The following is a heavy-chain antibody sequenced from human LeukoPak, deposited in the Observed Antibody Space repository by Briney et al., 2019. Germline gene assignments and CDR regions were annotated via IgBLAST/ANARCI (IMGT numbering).Heavy chain of an antibody. Sequence: SETLSLTCTISGGSISSHYWSWIRQPPGKGLEWIGYISYSGRSNFNPSLKSRVTFSVDTSKNQFSLRLRSEAAADTAVYYCARVGPSGLTYYYYYMDVWGKGTMVTVSS. CDR3: ARVGPSGLTYYYYYMDV. CDR1: GGSISSHY. D-gene: IGHD3/OR15-3a*01. CDR2: ISYSGRS. V-gene: IGHV4-59*11. J-gene: IGHJ6*03.